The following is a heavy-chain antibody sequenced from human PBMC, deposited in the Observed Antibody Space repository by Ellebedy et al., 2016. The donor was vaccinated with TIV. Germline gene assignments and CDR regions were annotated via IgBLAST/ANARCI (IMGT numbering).Heavy chain of an antibody. V-gene: IGHV3-74*01. J-gene: IGHJ4*02. CDR3: AKEPAAYTSGWYYIN. D-gene: IGHD6-19*01. CDR1: GFTFSSSW. Sequence: GESLKISCAASGFTFSSSWVHWVRQVPGKGLVWVARINGDGSNIGYADSVKGRFTISRDNAKSTLYLQMDSLRVEDSAVYYCAKEPAAYTSGWYYINWGQGTLVTVSS. CDR2: INGDGSNI.